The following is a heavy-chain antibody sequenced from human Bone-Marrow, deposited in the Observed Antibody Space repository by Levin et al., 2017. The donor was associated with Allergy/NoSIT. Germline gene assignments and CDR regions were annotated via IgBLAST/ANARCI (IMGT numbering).Heavy chain of an antibody. J-gene: IGHJ4*02. CDR2: ITSSGDST. CDR3: ARDPARGYYDSSGYSGDH. V-gene: IGHV3-48*02. Sequence: GESLKISCVASGFTFRHYTMNWVRQAPGKGLEWVSCITSSGDSTYYADSVKGRFTISRDNSKNSLYLQMNRLRDQDTAMYYCARDPARGYYDSSGYSGDHWGQGTLVTVSS. D-gene: IGHD3-22*01. CDR1: GFTFRHYT.